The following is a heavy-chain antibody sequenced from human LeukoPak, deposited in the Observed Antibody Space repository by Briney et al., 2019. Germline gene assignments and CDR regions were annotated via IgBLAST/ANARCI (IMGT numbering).Heavy chain of an antibody. V-gene: IGHV4-34*01. D-gene: IGHD1-26*01. CDR3: ARRRRRIVGATGFDY. J-gene: IGHJ4*02. Sequence: PGGSLRLSCAASGFTFSSYEMNWIRQPPGKGLEWIGEINHSGSTNYNPSLKSRVTISVDTSKNQFSLKLSSVTAADTAVYYCARRRRRIVGATGFDYWGQGTLVTVSS. CDR2: INHSGST. CDR1: GFTFSSYE.